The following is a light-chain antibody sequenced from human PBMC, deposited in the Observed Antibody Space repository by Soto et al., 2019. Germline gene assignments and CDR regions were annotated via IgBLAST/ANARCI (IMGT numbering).Light chain of an antibody. CDR2: GAS. CDR3: QQNHSFPHT. V-gene: IGKV1-12*01. J-gene: IGKJ2*01. CDR1: ERIGSW. Sequence: DVQMTQTPSSVSASVGDRVTITCRASERIGSWLAWYQQKPGKAPKLLIYGASNLQSEVPSRFSGSGSETDFALTISSLQPEDFATYYCQQNHSFPHTFGQGTKVEIK.